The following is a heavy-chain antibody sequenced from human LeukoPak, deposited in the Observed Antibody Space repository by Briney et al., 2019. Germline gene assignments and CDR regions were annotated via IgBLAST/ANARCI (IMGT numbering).Heavy chain of an antibody. CDR3: ATDGVVAVAGVDY. V-gene: IGHV1-2*02. D-gene: IGHD6-19*01. CDR1: GYTFTGHY. CDR2: INPNSGGT. Sequence: GASVKVSCKASGYTFTGHYVHWVRQAPGQGLEWMGWINPNSGGTNYAQKFQGRVTMTRDTSITTAYMELSSLRSDDTAVYYCATDGVVAVAGVDYWGQGTLVTVSS. J-gene: IGHJ4*02.